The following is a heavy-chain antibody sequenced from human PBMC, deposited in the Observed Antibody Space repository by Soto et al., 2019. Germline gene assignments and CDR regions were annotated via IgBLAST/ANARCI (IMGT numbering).Heavy chain of an antibody. D-gene: IGHD2-15*01. J-gene: IGHJ3*02. CDR3: ARRYGWAFDI. CDR1: GGSISSYY. CDR2: IYYSGST. V-gene: IGHV4-59*08. Sequence: QVQLQESGPGLVKPSETLSLTCTVSGGSISSYYWSWIRQPPGKGLECIGYIYYSGSTNYNPSLKSRVTISVDTSKNQFSLKLSSVTAADTAVYYCARRYGWAFDIWGQGTTVTVSS.